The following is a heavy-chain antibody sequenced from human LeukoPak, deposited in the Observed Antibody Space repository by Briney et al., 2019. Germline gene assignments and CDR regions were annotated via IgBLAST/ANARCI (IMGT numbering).Heavy chain of an antibody. CDR2: ISSSSSYI. V-gene: IGHV3-21*01. D-gene: IGHD6-6*01. CDR3: ARDPPSMAYAFDI. CDR1: GFTFSSYS. Sequence: GGSLRLSCAASGFTFSSYSMNWVRQAPGKGLEWVSSISSSSSYIYYADSVKGRFTISRDNAKNSLYLQMNSLRAEDTAVYYCARDPPSMAYAFDIWGQGTMVTVSS. J-gene: IGHJ3*02.